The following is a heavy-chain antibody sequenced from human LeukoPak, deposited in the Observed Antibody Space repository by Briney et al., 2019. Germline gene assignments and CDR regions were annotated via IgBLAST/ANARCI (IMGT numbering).Heavy chain of an antibody. V-gene: IGHV3-30*02. CDR2: IQSDGTIK. CDR1: GFTISNYA. CDR3: AKDGWTGYSRFDY. D-gene: IGHD2-15*01. J-gene: IGHJ4*02. Sequence: PGGSLRLSCAASGFTISNYAMHWVRQAPGKGLEWEALIQSDGTIKYYTDSVKGRFTISRDNSKNTLFLQMDSLRTEDTAVYFCAKDGWTGYSRFDYWGQGTLLTVSS.